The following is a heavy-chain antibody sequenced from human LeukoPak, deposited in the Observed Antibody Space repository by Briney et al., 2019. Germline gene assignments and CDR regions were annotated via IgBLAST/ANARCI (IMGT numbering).Heavy chain of an antibody. CDR2: INHSGST. CDR3: ARGLDCSSTSCPIYYFDY. V-gene: IGHV4-34*01. J-gene: IGHJ4*02. Sequence: SETLSLTCADYGESFSGYNWSWIRQPPGKGLEWSGEINHSGSTKYNPYLKSRVTISVDPSKFQFSLKLSPVTAADAGVYYCARGLDCSSTSCPIYYFDYWGQGTLVTVSS. CDR1: GESFSGYN. D-gene: IGHD2-2*01.